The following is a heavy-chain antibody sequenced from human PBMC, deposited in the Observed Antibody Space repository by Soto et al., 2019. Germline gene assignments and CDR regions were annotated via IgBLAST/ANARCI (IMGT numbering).Heavy chain of an antibody. J-gene: IGHJ5*02. D-gene: IGHD2-15*01. V-gene: IGHV4-59*01. Sequence: KPSETLSLTCTVSGGSISSYYWSWIRQPPGKGLEWIGYIYYSGSTNYNPSLKSRVTISVDTSKNQFSLKLSSVTAADTAVYYCAREGYCSGGSCYDWFDPWGQGTLVTVSS. CDR3: AREGYCSGGSCYDWFDP. CDR2: IYYSGST. CDR1: GGSISSYY.